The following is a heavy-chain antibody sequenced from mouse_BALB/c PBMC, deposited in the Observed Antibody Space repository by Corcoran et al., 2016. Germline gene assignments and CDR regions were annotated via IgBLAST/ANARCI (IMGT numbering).Heavy chain of an antibody. V-gene: IGHV8-12*01. CDR3: ARRGGWDADFDY. Sequence: QVTLKESGPGILQPSQTLSLTCSFSGFSLSTSGMGVSWIRQPSGKGLEWLAHIYWDEDKRDNPSLKSRLTISKDTSRNQVFLKITSVDTADTATYYGARRGGWDADFDYWGQGTTLTVSS. D-gene: IGHD4-1*01. CDR2: IYWDEDK. J-gene: IGHJ2*01. CDR1: GFSLSTSGMG.